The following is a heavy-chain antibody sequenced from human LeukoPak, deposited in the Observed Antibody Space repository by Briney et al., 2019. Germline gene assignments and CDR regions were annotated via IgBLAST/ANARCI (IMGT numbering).Heavy chain of an antibody. CDR3: AREAGVYQGNALDI. V-gene: IGHV1-2*02. CDR1: GYTFTGYY. D-gene: IGHD5/OR15-5a*01. Sequence: ASVKVSCKASGYTFTGYYAHWVRQAPGQGLEWMGWINPNTGDTNYAQKFQGRVTMARDTSISTVYMEMSRLRSDDTAVYYCAREAGVYQGNALDIWGQGTMVTVSS. J-gene: IGHJ3*02. CDR2: INPNTGDT.